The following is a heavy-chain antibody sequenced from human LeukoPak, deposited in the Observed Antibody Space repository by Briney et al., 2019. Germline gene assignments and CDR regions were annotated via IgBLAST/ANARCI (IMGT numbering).Heavy chain of an antibody. Sequence: SGPTLVNPTQSLTLTCTFSGFSLSTSGLGVGWIRQPPGKALEWLTLIYWDDDKRYSPSLKSRLTITKDTSKNQVVLTLTNMDPVDTATYYCAFTRYNANTGNWFDPWGQGTLVTVSS. J-gene: IGHJ5*02. D-gene: IGHD1-14*01. V-gene: IGHV2-5*02. CDR3: AFTRYNANTGNWFDP. CDR2: IYWDDDK. CDR1: GFSLSTSGLG.